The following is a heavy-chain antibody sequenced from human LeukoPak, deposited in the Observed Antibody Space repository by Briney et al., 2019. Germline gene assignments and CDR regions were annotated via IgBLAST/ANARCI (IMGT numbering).Heavy chain of an antibody. CDR1: GGSISSYY. CDR2: TYYSGTT. D-gene: IGHD1-14*01. Sequence: PSETLSLTCTVSGGSISSYYWSWIRQPPGKGLEWIGYTYYSGTTYYNPSLKSRVTISIDTSKNQFSLKLTSVTAADTAVYYCARDRRYNTAPHDAFDIWGQGTVVTVSS. V-gene: IGHV4-59*12. CDR3: ARDRRYNTAPHDAFDI. J-gene: IGHJ3*02.